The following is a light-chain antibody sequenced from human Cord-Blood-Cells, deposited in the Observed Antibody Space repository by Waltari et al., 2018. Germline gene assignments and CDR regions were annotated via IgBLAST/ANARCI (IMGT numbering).Light chain of an antibody. Sequence: DIVMTQSPDSLAVSLGDRATINCKSSQSVLYSTNNKNYLAWYQQKPGEPPKLLIYWASTRESVVPDRVSGSGSGTDFTLTISSLQAEDVAVYYCQQYYSTPFTVGPGTKVDIK. V-gene: IGKV4-1*01. CDR3: QQYYSTPFT. J-gene: IGKJ3*01. CDR2: WAS. CDR1: QSVLYSTNNKNY.